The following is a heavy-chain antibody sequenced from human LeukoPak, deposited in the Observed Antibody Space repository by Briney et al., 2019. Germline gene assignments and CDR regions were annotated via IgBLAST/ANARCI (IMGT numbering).Heavy chain of an antibody. Sequence: PPETLSLTCTVSGGSISSYYWSWIRLPAGKGLEWIGHIYASGSNDYNPSLKSRVTMSLDMAKNQFSLRLTSVTAADTAVYFCARMVPAGTHNYWGQGLLVTVSS. D-gene: IGHD2-2*01. J-gene: IGHJ4*02. CDR3: ARMVPAGTHNY. V-gene: IGHV4-4*07. CDR1: GGSISSYY. CDR2: IYASGSN.